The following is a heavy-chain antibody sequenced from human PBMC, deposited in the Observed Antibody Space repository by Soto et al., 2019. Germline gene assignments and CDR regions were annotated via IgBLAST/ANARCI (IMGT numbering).Heavy chain of an antibody. CDR1: GDSISNFY. D-gene: IGHD6-13*01. CDR3: ARGRSSSWYVVGYGMDV. Sequence: SETLSLTCTVSGDSISNFYWSWIWQPPGRGLEWIGYIFYTGSTNYNPSLKSRVTISVDTSKNQFSLKLSSVTAADAAVYYCARGRSSSWYVVGYGMDVWGQGTTATVSS. V-gene: IGHV4-59*01. CDR2: IFYTGST. J-gene: IGHJ6*02.